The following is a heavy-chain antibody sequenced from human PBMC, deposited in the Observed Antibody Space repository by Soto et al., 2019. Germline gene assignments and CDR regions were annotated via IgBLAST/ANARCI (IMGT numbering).Heavy chain of an antibody. V-gene: IGHV1-69*13. D-gene: IGHD3-22*01. CDR2: ITPMFGTP. J-gene: IGHJ4*02. CDR3: ARDGTLYDSSAYYYLY. Sequence: SVKVSCKASGYTFTSYGISWVRQAPGQGLEWMGGITPMFGTPNYAQKFQGRVTITADESTSTAYMELSSLRSEDTAMYYCARDGTLYDSSAYYYLYWGQGTLVTVSS. CDR1: GYTFTSYG.